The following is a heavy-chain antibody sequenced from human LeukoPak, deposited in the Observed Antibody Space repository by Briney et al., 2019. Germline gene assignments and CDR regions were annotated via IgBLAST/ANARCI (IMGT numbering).Heavy chain of an antibody. D-gene: IGHD3-10*01. CDR2: INPDSGDT. CDR3: ARDSQEFWPKETNWFDP. CDR1: GYNFAGYY. Sequence: GASVKVSCKASGYNFAGYYIHWVRQPPGQGLEWLGRINPDSGDTNYAQKFQGRVTMMRDTSSSTAYMELSRLRSDDTAVYYCARDSQEFWPKETNWFDPWGQGTLVTVAS. J-gene: IGHJ5*02. V-gene: IGHV1-2*06.